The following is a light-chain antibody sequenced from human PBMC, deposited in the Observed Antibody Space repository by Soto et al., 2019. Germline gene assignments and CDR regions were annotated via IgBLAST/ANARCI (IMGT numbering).Light chain of an antibody. Sequence: EIVMTQSPVTLSVSPGERATLSCRASQSVGINLDWYQQKPGQAPRLLIYGASTRATGIPARFSGSGSGTEFTLTICSLQSEDSAVYYCQQYDNWLRTFGQGTKVDIK. J-gene: IGKJ1*01. V-gene: IGKV3-15*01. CDR1: QSVGIN. CDR2: GAS. CDR3: QQYDNWLRT.